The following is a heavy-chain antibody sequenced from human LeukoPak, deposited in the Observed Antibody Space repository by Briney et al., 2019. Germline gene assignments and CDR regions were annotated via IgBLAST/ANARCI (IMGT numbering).Heavy chain of an antibody. CDR1: GYTFTGYY. CDR2: IKPNNGDT. Sequence: GASVKVSCKTSGYTFTGYYLHWVRQAPGQGLEWMGWIKPNNGDTNYAQKFQGRVTMTRDTSISTGYMELSRLRSDDTAVYYCASTTPFDYWGQGTLVTVSS. CDR3: ASTTPFDY. D-gene: IGHD1-1*01. V-gene: IGHV1-2*02. J-gene: IGHJ4*02.